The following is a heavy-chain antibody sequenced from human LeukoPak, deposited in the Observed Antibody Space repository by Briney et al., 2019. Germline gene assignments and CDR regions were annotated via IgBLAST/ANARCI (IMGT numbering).Heavy chain of an antibody. CDR2: INPSGGST. CDR1: GYTFTSYY. Sequence: ASVKVSCKASGYTFTSYYMHWVRQAPGQGLEWMGIINPSGGSTSYAQKFQGRVTMTRDTSTSTVYMELSSLRSEDTAVYYCARPPHYYDSSGYYYVLGYWGQGTLVTVSS. D-gene: IGHD3-22*01. CDR3: ARPPHYYDSSGYYYVLGY. V-gene: IGHV1-46*01. J-gene: IGHJ4*02.